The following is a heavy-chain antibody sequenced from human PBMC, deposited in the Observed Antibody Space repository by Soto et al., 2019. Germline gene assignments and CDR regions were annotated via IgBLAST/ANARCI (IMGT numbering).Heavy chain of an antibody. CDR1: GYTFSSIG. CDR3: ARDLDGSGSYYTKY. D-gene: IGHD3-10*01. V-gene: IGHV1-18*01. J-gene: IGHJ4*02. Sequence: ASVKVSCKTSGYTFSSIGISWVRQAPGQGLEWMGWISPHKDNTYYAQRLQGRVTMTTDTSTSTAYMELRSLRSDDTAVYFCARDLDGSGSYYTKYWGQGTLVTVSS. CDR2: ISPHKDNT.